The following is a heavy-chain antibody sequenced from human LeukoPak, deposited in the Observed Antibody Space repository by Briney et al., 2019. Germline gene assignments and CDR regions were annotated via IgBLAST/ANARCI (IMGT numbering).Heavy chain of an antibody. D-gene: IGHD6-13*01. CDR2: ISGSDGTT. CDR1: GYTFSNFA. Sequence: GGSLRLSCVASGYTFSNFAMTWVRQAPGKGLEWVADISGSDGTTHYADSVKGRFTISRDNAKNSLYLQMNSLRAEDTAVYYCARDPGYSSSWGQGTLVTVSS. J-gene: IGHJ4*02. V-gene: IGHV3-23*01. CDR3: ARDPGYSSS.